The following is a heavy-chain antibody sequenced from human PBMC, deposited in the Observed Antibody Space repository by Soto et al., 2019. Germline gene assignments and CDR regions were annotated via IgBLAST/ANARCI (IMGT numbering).Heavy chain of an antibody. D-gene: IGHD2-21*02. Sequence: SETLSLTCXVSGGSVTSGNYYWSWIRQPPGKGLEWIGHIYYSGSTNYNPSLKSRVTISVDASKNQFSLKLSSVTAADTAIYYCARGPVVTPFVDYWGQGTLVTVPQ. CDR1: GGSVTSGNYY. CDR3: ARGPVVTPFVDY. V-gene: IGHV4-61*01. J-gene: IGHJ4*02. CDR2: IYYSGST.